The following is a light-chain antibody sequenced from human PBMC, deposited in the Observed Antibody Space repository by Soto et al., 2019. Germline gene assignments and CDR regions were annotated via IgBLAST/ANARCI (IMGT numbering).Light chain of an antibody. CDR1: QSISSY. V-gene: IGKV1-39*01. Sequence: DIQMTQSPSSLSASVGDRVTITCRASQSISSYLNWYQQKPVHAPNPQIHAATSFQTGVPSRFRGSGSSTNFTLTNTSRQPEDFATYHCQQSYSTPQTLGQENNVNNK. CDR2: AAT. J-gene: IGKJ1*01. CDR3: QQSYSTPQT.